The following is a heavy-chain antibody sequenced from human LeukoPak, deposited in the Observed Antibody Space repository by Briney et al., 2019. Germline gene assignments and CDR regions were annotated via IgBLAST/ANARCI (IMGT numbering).Heavy chain of an antibody. V-gene: IGHV4-31*11. CDR2: IYYSGST. J-gene: IGHJ4*02. Sequence: SETLSLTCDVFGGSISSSDYSWTWIRQHPGKGLEWIATIYYSGSTENNPSLKSRVTISVDTSKNQVSLKLSSVTAADTAVYYCARGSNYDTLGYHFEYWGQGTLVTVSS. D-gene: IGHD3-16*01. CDR1: GGSISSSDYS. CDR3: ARGSNYDTLGYHFEY.